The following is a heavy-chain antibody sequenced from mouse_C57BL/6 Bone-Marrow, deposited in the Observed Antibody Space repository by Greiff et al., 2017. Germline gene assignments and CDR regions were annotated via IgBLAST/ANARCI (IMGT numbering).Heavy chain of an antibody. CDR1: GYAFSSSW. J-gene: IGHJ4*01. Sequence: VKLMESGPELVKPGASVKISCKASGYAFSSSWMNWVKQRPGKGLEWIGRIYPGDGDTNYNGKFKGKATLTADKSSSTAYMQLSSLTSEDSAVYFCARGIYYRAMDYWGQGTSVTVSS. D-gene: IGHD2-14*01. CDR2: IYPGDGDT. V-gene: IGHV1-82*01. CDR3: ARGIYYRAMDY.